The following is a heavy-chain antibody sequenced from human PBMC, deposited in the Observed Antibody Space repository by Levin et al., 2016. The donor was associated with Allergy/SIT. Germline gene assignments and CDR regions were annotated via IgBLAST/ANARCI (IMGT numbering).Heavy chain of an antibody. CDR2: ISSNGGST. D-gene: IGHD2-2*01. Sequence: WIRQPPGKGLEYVSVISSNGGSTYYADSVKGRFTISRDNSKNTLYLQMSSLRAEDTAVYYCVKGYCSSTSCYQGLYFQHWGQGTLVTVSS. CDR3: VKGYCSSTSCYQGLYFQH. J-gene: IGHJ1*01. V-gene: IGHV3-64D*06.